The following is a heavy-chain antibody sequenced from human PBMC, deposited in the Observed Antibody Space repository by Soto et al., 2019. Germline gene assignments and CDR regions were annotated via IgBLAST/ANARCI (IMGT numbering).Heavy chain of an antibody. CDR2: ISAYNGHT. Sequence: QVQLVQSGAEVKKPGASVKVSCKASGYTFTRFGITWVRQAPGQGLEWMGWISAYNGHTKYAQKLQGRVTMTTDTSTSTAYMELRSLRSDDTAVYYCARDHDFGDYGFHWGQGTLVTVSS. CDR1: GYTFTRFG. J-gene: IGHJ4*02. CDR3: ARDHDFGDYGFH. V-gene: IGHV1-18*04. D-gene: IGHD4-17*01.